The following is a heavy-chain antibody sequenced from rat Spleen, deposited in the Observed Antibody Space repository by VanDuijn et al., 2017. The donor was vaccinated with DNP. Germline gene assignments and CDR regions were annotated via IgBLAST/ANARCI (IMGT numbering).Heavy chain of an antibody. V-gene: IGHV5S10*01. J-gene: IGHJ2*01. Sequence: EVQLVESGGGLVQSGRSLKVSCAASGFTFSDYNMAWVRQAPKKSLEWVATIIYDGTRTYYRDSVKGRFTISRDNAKSTLYLQLDSLRSEDTATYYCTTGMYTTDLGYFDYWGQGVMVRVSS. CDR2: IIYDGTRT. D-gene: IGHD1-6*01. CDR1: GFTFSDYN. CDR3: TTGMYTTDLGYFDY.